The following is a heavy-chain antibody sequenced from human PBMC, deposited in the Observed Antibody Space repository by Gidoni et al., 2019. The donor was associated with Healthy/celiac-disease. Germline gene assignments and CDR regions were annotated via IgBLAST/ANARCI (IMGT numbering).Heavy chain of an antibody. Sequence: VQLVESGGGLVKPGGSLRLSCAASGFTFSTAWMSWFRQAPGKGLEWVGRIKSKTDGGTTDYAAHVKGRFTISRDDSKNTLYLQMNSLKTEDKAVYYCTTGKSTIFGVVWDYWGKGTLVTVSS. CDR3: TTGKSTIFGVVWDY. CDR2: IKSKTDGGTT. V-gene: IGHV3-15*01. CDR1: GFTFSTAW. J-gene: IGHJ4*02. D-gene: IGHD3-3*01.